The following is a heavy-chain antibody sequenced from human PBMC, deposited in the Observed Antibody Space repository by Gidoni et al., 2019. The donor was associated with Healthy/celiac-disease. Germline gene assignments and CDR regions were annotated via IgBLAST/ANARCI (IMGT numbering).Heavy chain of an antibody. CDR3: ARDSDVRLGYCSSTSCWDAFDI. D-gene: IGHD2-2*01. V-gene: IGHV4-61*02. CDR2: IYTSGST. CDR1: GGSISSGSYY. Sequence: QVQLQESGPGLVKPSQTLSLTSTVSGGSISSGSYYWRWTRQRAGKGLEWIGRIYTSGSTNYNPSLKSRVTISVDTSKNQFSLKLSSVTAADTAVYYCARDSDVRLGYCSSTSCWDAFDIWGQGTMVTVSS. J-gene: IGHJ3*02.